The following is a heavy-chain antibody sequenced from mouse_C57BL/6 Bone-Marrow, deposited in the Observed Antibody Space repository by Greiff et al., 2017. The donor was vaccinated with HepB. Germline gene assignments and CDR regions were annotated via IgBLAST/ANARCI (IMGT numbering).Heavy chain of an antibody. CDR2: IRNKANNHAT. CDR3: TRRSSGYLENY. D-gene: IGHD3-2*02. Sequence: EVQLQQSGGGLVQPGGSMKLSCAASGFTFSDAWMDWVRQSPEKGLEWVAEIRNKANNHATYYAESVKGRFTISRDDSKSSVYLQMNSLRAEDTGIYYCTRRSSGYLENYWGQGTTLTVSS. V-gene: IGHV6-6*01. J-gene: IGHJ2*01. CDR1: GFTFSDAW.